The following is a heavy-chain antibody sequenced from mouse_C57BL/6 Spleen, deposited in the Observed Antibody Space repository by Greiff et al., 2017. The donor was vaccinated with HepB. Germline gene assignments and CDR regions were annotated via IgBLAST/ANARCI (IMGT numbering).Heavy chain of an antibody. CDR2: IDPSDSYT. J-gene: IGHJ3*01. CDR1: GYTFTSYW. CDR3: ARRETGAWFAY. Sequence: VQLQQPGAELVMPGASVKLSCKASGYTFTSYWMHWVKQRPGQGLEWIGEIDPSDSYTNYNQKFKGKATLTVDKSSSTAYMQLSSLTSEDSAVYYGARRETGAWFAYWGQGTLVTVSA. V-gene: IGHV1-69*01. D-gene: IGHD4-1*01.